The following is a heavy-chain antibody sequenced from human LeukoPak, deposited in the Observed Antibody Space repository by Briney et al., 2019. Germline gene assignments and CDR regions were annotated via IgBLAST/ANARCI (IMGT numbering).Heavy chain of an antibody. CDR3: ARAIYGSGSLQDY. CDR2: MNPNSGNT. D-gene: IGHD3-10*01. J-gene: IGHJ4*02. CDR1: GYTFTSYD. Sequence: ASVKVSCKASGYTFTSYDINWVRQATGQGLEWMGWMNPNSGNTGYAQKFQGRVTMTRDTSISTAYMELSRLRSDDTAVYYCARAIYGSGSLQDYWGQGTLVTVSS. V-gene: IGHV1-8*02.